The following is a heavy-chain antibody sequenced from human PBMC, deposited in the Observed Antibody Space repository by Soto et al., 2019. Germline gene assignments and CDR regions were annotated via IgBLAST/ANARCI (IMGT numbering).Heavy chain of an antibody. Sequence: PSETLSLTCAVYGGSFSGYYWTWIRQPPGTGLEWIGEIYYSGSTYYNPSLKSRVTISVDTSKNQFSLKLSSVTAADTAVYYCASLKLGYSTFDPWGQGTLVTVSS. CDR3: ASLKLGYSTFDP. D-gene: IGHD5-18*01. J-gene: IGHJ5*02. CDR1: GGSFSGYY. CDR2: IYYSGST. V-gene: IGHV4-34*01.